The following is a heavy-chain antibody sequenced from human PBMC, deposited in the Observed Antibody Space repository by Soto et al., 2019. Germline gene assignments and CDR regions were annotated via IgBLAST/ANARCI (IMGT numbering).Heavy chain of an antibody. Sequence: ETLSLTCAVYVGSFSGYYWSWIRQPPGKGLEWIGEINHSGSTNYNPSLKSRVTISVDTSKNQFSLKLSSVTAADTAVYYCARGSSGWYYYYGMDVWGQGTTVTVSS. V-gene: IGHV4-34*01. J-gene: IGHJ6*02. CDR2: INHSGST. CDR1: VGSFSGYY. CDR3: ARGSSGWYYYYGMDV. D-gene: IGHD6-19*01.